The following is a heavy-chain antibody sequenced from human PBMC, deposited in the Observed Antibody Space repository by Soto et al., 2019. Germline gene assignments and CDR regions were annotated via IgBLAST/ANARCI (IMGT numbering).Heavy chain of an antibody. J-gene: IGHJ4*02. CDR2: INEDGSNT. CDR1: GFTFSSYW. CDR3: VGAHFDY. V-gene: IGHV3-7*01. Sequence: EVLMVESGGDLVQPGGSLRLSCSGSGFTFSSYWMNWVRQTPGKGLEWVANINEDGSNTDYMDSVKGRFTISRDNAKNSLYLQRNSLRAEDTAGYFCVGAHFDYWGQGTLVIVSS. D-gene: IGHD1-26*01.